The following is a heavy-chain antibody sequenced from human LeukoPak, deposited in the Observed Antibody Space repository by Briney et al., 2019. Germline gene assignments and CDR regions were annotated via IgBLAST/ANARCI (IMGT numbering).Heavy chain of an antibody. V-gene: IGHV4-30-2*01. J-gene: IGHJ4*02. CDR2: IYHSGST. D-gene: IGHD6-19*01. CDR3: ARASPSGLTFDY. Sequence: SETLSLTCAVSGGSISSGGYSWSWIRQPPGKGLEWIGYIYHSGSTYYNPSLKSRVTISVDRSKNQFSLKLSSVTAADTAVYYYARASPSGLTFDYWGQGTLVTVSS. CDR1: GGSISSGGYS.